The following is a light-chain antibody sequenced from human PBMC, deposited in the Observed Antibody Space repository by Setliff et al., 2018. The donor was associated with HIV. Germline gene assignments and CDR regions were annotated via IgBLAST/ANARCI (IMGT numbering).Light chain of an antibody. Sequence: QSVLTQPASVSASPGQSITISCTGTSSDVGSYNLVSWYQQHPGKAPTLIISEGSERPSVVSTRFSGSKSGNTASLTISGLQAEDEADYYCCSFVRIGVWLFGGGTKVTVL. CDR2: EGS. CDR3: CSFVRIGVWL. J-gene: IGLJ3*02. CDR1: SSDVGSYNL. V-gene: IGLV2-23*01.